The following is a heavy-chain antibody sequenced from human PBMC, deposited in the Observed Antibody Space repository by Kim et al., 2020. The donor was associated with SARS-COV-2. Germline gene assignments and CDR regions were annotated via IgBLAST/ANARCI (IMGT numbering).Heavy chain of an antibody. CDR2: GTDK. Sequence: GTDKHYVDSVKSRFTISRDNAKNSLYLQMNSQRAEDTAVYYCARWTSTSYYWGQGTLVTVSS. V-gene: IGHV3-7*01. J-gene: IGHJ4*02. D-gene: IGHD2-2*01. CDR3: ARWTSTSYY.